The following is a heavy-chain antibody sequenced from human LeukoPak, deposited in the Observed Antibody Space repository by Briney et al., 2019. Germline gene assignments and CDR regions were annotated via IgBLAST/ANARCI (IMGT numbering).Heavy chain of an antibody. Sequence: GGSLRLSCAASGFTFISYAMNWVRQAPGKGLEWVSSISSSSSYIYYADSVKGRFTISRDNAKNSLYLQMNSLRAEDTAVYYYARDAAGMVYAIHWFDPWGQGTLVTVSS. CDR1: GFTFISYA. CDR3: ARDAAGMVYAIHWFDP. CDR2: ISSSSSYI. V-gene: IGHV3-21*01. D-gene: IGHD2-8*01. J-gene: IGHJ5*02.